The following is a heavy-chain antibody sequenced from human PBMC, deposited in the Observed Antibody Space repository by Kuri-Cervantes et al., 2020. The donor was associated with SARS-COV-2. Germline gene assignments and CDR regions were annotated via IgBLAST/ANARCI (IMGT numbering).Heavy chain of an antibody. CDR2: ISGSGGST. CDR1: GFTFSSYA. CDR3: AGYDSSGYYGFYAAFDI. J-gene: IGHJ3*02. Sequence: GESLKISCAASGFTFSSYAMSWVRQAPGKGLEWVSAISGSGGSTYYADSVKGRFTISRDNSKNSLYLQMNSLRTEDTALYYCAGYDSSGYYGFYAAFDIWGQGTMVTVSS. D-gene: IGHD3-22*01. V-gene: IGHV3-23*01.